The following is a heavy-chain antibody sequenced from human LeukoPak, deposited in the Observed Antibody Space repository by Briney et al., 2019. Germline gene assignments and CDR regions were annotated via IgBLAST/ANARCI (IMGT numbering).Heavy chain of an antibody. CDR1: GYTFTSYA. Sequence: ASVKVSCKASGYTFTSYAMHWVRQAPGQRLEWMGWINAGNGNTKYSQKFQGRVTITRDTSASTAYMELSSLRSEDTAVYYCAREFRGSSAFDIWGQGTMVTVSS. J-gene: IGHJ3*02. V-gene: IGHV1-3*01. CDR3: AREFRGSSAFDI. CDR2: INAGNGNT. D-gene: IGHD3-16*01.